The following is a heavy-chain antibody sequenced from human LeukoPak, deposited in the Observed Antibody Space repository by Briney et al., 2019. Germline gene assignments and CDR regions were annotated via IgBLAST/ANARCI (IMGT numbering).Heavy chain of an antibody. CDR1: GDSVSSNGAA. V-gene: IGHV6-1*01. Sequence: SQTLSLTCAISGDSVSSNGAAWNWIRQSPSRGLEWLGRTYYRSKWYNDYAVSVKSRITINPDTSKNQFSLQLNSVTPEDTAVYYCARDHRITMVRGVITHYWYFDLWGRGTLVTVSS. CDR2: TYYRSKWYN. J-gene: IGHJ2*01. CDR3: ARDHRITMVRGVITHYWYFDL. D-gene: IGHD3-10*01.